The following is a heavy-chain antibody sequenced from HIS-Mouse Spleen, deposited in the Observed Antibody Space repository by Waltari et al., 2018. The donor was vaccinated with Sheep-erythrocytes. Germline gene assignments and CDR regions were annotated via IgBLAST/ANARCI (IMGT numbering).Heavy chain of an antibody. CDR1: GFTFSSYS. Sequence: EVQLVESGGGLVKPGGSLRLSCAASGFTFSSYSMNWVRQAPGKGMEWVSSISSSSIYIYYADSVKGRFTISGDNAKNSLYLQMNSLRAEDTAVYYCARVASGATFDYWGQGTLVTVSS. D-gene: IGHD1-26*01. CDR3: ARVASGATFDY. V-gene: IGHV3-21*01. CDR2: ISSSSIYI. J-gene: IGHJ4*02.